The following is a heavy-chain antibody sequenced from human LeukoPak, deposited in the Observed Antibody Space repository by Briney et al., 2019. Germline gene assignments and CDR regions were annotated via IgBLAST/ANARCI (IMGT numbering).Heavy chain of an antibody. Sequence: ASVKVSCKASGYTFTGYYLHWVRQAPGQGLEWMGWINPNSGDTNYAQKFQGRVTMTRDTSISTAYMELSRLRSDDTAVYYCARDYGSGSYYFWGQGTLVTVSS. D-gene: IGHD3-10*01. CDR1: GYTFTGYY. V-gene: IGHV1-2*02. CDR3: ARDYGSGSYYF. CDR2: INPNSGDT. J-gene: IGHJ4*02.